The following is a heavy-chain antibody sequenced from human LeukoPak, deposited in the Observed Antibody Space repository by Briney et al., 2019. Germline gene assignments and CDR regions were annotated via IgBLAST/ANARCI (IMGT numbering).Heavy chain of an antibody. CDR3: ARDLGGYSSGWTIDY. J-gene: IGHJ4*02. CDR2: INSDGSST. V-gene: IGHV3-74*01. D-gene: IGHD6-19*01. CDR1: GFTFSSYW. Sequence: PGGSLRLSRAASGFTFSSYWMHWVRQAPGKGLVWVSRINSDGSSTSYADSVKGRFTISRDNAKNTLYLQMNSLRAEDTAVYYCARDLGGYSSGWTIDYWGQGTLVTVSS.